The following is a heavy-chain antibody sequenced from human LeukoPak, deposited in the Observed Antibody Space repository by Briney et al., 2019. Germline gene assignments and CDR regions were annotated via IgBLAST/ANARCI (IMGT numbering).Heavy chain of an antibody. CDR3: TREGYDSSGYYSGFDY. V-gene: IGHV4-59*01. CDR2: IYYSGST. CDR1: GGSISSYY. Sequence: SETLSLTCTVSGGSISSYYWSWIRQPPGKGLEWIGYIYYSGSTNYNPSLKSRVTISVDTSKNQFSLKLSSVTAADTAVYYCTREGYDSSGYYSGFDYWGQGTLVTVSS. D-gene: IGHD3-22*01. J-gene: IGHJ4*02.